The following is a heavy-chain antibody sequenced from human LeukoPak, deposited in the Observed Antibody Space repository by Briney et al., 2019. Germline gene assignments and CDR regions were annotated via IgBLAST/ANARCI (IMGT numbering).Heavy chain of an antibody. J-gene: IGHJ4*02. CDR1: GYTFTSYG. CDR2: ISAYNGNT. V-gene: IGHV1-18*01. Sequence: GASVKVSCKASGYTFTSYGISWVRQAPGQGLEWMGWISAYNGNTNYAQKLQGRVTMTTDTSTSTAYVELRSLRSDDTAVYYCARDSYLQGYYFDYWGQGTLVTVSS. CDR3: ARDSYLQGYYFDY.